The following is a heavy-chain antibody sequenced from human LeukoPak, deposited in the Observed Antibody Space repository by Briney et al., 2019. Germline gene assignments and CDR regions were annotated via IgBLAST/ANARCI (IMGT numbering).Heavy chain of an antibody. D-gene: IGHD3-3*01. CDR1: GGSISSGSYY. J-gene: IGHJ3*02. CDR3: AGSRARFLEWLFRGGDAFDI. V-gene: IGHV4-61*02. CDR2: IYTSGST. Sequence: SQTLSLTCTVSGGSISSGSYYWSWIRQPAGKGLEWIGRIYTSGSTNYNPSLKSRVTISVDTSKNQFSLKLSSVTAADTAVYYCAGSRARFLEWLFRGGDAFDIWGQGTMVTVSS.